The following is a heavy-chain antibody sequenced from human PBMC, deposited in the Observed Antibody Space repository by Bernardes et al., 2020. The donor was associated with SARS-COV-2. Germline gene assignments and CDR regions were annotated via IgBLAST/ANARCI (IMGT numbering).Heavy chain of an antibody. V-gene: IGHV1-18*01. Sequence: ASVKVSCKASGYTFTSYGISWVRQAPGQGLEWMGWISAYNGNTNYAQKLQGRVTMTTDTSTSTAYMELRSLRSDDTAVYYCARVRGLGVVVPAATDDAFDIWGQGTMVTVSS. D-gene: IGHD2-2*01. CDR3: ARVRGLGVVVPAATDDAFDI. CDR2: ISAYNGNT. CDR1: GYTFTSYG. J-gene: IGHJ3*02.